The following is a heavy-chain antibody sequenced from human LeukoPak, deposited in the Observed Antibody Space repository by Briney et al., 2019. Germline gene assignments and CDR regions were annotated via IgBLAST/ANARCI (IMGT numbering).Heavy chain of an antibody. V-gene: IGHV4-34*01. D-gene: IGHD2-2*01. Sequence: PSETLSLTCAVYGGSFSGYYWSWIRQPPGKGLEWIGEINHSGSTNYNPSLKSRVTISVDTSKNQFSLKLSSVTAADTAVYYCARRGRVYCSSTSCYADYYYYYYMDVWGKGTTVTISS. CDR1: GGSFSGYY. CDR3: ARRGRVYCSSTSCYADYYYYYYMDV. J-gene: IGHJ6*03. CDR2: INHSGST.